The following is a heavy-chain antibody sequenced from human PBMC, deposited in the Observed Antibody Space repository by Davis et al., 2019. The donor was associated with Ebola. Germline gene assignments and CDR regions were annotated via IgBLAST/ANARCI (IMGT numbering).Heavy chain of an antibody. D-gene: IGHD3-16*01. J-gene: IGHJ4*02. CDR3: ARSEGANIDY. Sequence: GGSLRLSCRTSGFTFTGHAMHWVRQAPGEGPQWVAFTSYDGSNVYYAESVKGRFSISRDNANKMVYLQMNSLRPNDTAVYYCARSEGANIDYWGQGTQVTVS. V-gene: IGHV3-30-3*02. CDR2: TSYDGSNV. CDR1: GFTFTGHA.